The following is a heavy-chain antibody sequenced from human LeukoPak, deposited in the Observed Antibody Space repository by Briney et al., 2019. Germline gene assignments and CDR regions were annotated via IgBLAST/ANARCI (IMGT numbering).Heavy chain of an antibody. V-gene: IGHV3-11*01. CDR1: GFTFSDYY. Sequence: KPGGSLRLSCAASGFTFSDYYMSWIRQAPGKGLEWVSYISSSGSTIYYADSVKGRFTISRDNSKNTLYLQMNSLRAEDTAVYYCAKDWVPGYDYVWGSSPGAFDIWGQGTMVTVSS. CDR3: AKDWVPGYDYVWGSSPGAFDI. D-gene: IGHD3-16*01. CDR2: ISSSGSTI. J-gene: IGHJ3*02.